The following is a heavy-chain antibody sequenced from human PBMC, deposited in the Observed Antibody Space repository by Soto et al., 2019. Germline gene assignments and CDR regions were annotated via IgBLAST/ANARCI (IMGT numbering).Heavy chain of an antibody. CDR2: TSYDGKRN. CDR1: GFSFSSYG. D-gene: IGHD6-13*01. J-gene: IGHJ6*02. CDR3: AKDIGSSSWYENYYYGMDV. V-gene: IGHV3-30*18. Sequence: QVQVVESGGGVVQPGRSLRLSCAASGFSFSSYGMHWVRQAPGKGLEWVAVTSYDGKRNYYADSVKGRFIISRDNSKNTLYLQMNSLRADDTAVYYCAKDIGSSSWYENYYYGMDVWGQGTTVTVSS.